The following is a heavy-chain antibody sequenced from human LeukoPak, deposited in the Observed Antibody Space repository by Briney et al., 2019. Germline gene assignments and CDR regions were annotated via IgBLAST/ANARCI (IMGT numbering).Heavy chain of an antibody. D-gene: IGHD3-16*01. CDR3: ARVVDYGWFDP. J-gene: IGHJ5*02. CDR2: IKEDGTTI. CDR1: GFPFGNIG. Sequence: GGPWRLSGPASGFPFGNIGMGGVGRAQGRGWGGVANIKEDGTTIYYVDSVKGRFTISRDNAKNSLYLQMNSVRDEDTAVYYCARVVDYGWFDPWGQGTLVAVSS. V-gene: IGHV3-7*01.